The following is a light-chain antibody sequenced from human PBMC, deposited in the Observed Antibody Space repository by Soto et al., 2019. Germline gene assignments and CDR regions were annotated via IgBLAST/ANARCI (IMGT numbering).Light chain of an antibody. V-gene: IGKV2-30*01. Sequence: DVVFTKAPRSLPFTLGRPACSSCSASQILVYSDGNTYLTWFQQRPGQSPRRLLFEVSTRHSGVLDRFSGTGSGTYFPLKIRTVEAEDVAVYYCMQGSHGPLAFGGGNKVDLK. CDR1: QILVYSDGNTY. CDR2: EVS. CDR3: MQGSHGPLA. J-gene: IGKJ4*01.